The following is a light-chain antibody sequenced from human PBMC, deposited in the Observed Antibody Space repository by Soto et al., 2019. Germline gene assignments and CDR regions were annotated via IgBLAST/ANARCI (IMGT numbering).Light chain of an antibody. Sequence: EIVLTQSPGTLSLSPGERATLSCRASHSVSRTYLAWYQQKPGQAPRLLIYGASDRATGTPDRFSGSGSGTDVTLTISRLEPEDYAVYYCQQFDDSVTFGQGTRLDIK. CDR1: HSVSRTY. J-gene: IGKJ5*01. CDR2: GAS. V-gene: IGKV3-20*01. CDR3: QQFDDSVT.